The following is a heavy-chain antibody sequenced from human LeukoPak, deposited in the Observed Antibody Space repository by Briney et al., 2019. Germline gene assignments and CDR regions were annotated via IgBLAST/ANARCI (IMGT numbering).Heavy chain of an antibody. V-gene: IGHV3-7*01. Sequence: GGSLRLSCAAAGFTFSSDGMSCVRQAPRNLLEWVANIKQDGSEKYYVDSVKGRFTISRDNAKNSLYLQMNSLRAEDTAVYYCACPKHDYGDYYFDSWGQGTLVTVSS. J-gene: IGHJ4*02. CDR2: IKQDGSEK. CDR1: GFTFSSDG. CDR3: ACPKHDYGDYYFDS. D-gene: IGHD4-17*01.